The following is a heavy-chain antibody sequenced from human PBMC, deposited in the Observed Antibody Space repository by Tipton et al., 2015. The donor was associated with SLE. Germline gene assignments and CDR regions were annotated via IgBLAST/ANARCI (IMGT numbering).Heavy chain of an antibody. J-gene: IGHJ4*02. CDR3: ASIPNHAFDY. Sequence: TLSLTCTVSGASISSHYWSWIRQPPGKGLEWIGYISDSGITIDNPSLKSRLTISVDTSKNQFSLKLRSVTAADTAVYYCASIPNHAFDYWGQGTLVTVSS. V-gene: IGHV4-59*11. D-gene: IGHD2-8*01. CDR1: GASISSHY. CDR2: ISDSGIT.